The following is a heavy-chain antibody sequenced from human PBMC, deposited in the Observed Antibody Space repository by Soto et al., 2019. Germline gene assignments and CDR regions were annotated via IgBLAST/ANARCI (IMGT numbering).Heavy chain of an antibody. J-gene: IGHJ1*01. V-gene: IGHV3-21*01. Sequence: GGSLRLSCAASGVTFSSYTMHWVRQAPGRGLEWVSSIITGSSYIYYADSLKGRFTISRDNAGNSLYLQMNSLRAEDTAVYYCARQMKQLVQEGFLQHWGQGTLVTVSS. D-gene: IGHD6-13*01. CDR1: GVTFSSYT. CDR3: ARQMKQLVQEGFLQH. CDR2: IITGSSYI.